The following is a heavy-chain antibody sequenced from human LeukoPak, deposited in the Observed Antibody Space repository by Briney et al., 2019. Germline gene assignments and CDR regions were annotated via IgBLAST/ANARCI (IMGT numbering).Heavy chain of an antibody. CDR3: ARVTKQLDIDY. D-gene: IGHD6-6*01. V-gene: IGHV4-30-2*01. CDR2: IYHSGST. J-gene: IGHJ4*02. CDR1: GGSISSGGYY. Sequence: SQTLSLTCTVSGGSISSGGYYWSWIRQPPGKGLEWIGYIYHSGSTYYNPSLKSRVTISVDRSKNQFSLKLSSVTAADTAVYYCARVTKQLDIDYWGQGTLVTVSS.